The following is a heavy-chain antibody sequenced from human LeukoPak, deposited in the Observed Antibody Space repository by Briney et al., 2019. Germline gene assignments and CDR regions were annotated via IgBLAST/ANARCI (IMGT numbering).Heavy chain of an antibody. D-gene: IGHD6-19*01. J-gene: IGHJ4*02. CDR2: ISGSGGST. V-gene: IGHV3-23*01. Sequence: GGSLRLSCAASGFTFSSYAMSWVRQAPGKGLEWVSAISGSGGSTYYADSVKGRFTISRDNSKNTLYLQMNSLRAEDAAVYYCAKDRAVAGYFDYWGQGTLVTVSS. CDR3: AKDRAVAGYFDY. CDR1: GFTFSSYA.